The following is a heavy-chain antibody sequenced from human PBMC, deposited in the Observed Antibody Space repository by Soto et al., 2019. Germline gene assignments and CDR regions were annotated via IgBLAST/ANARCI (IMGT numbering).Heavy chain of an antibody. J-gene: IGHJ4*02. V-gene: IGHV1-3*01. CDR2: INAGNGNT. CDR3: ARGVGPFDY. CDR1: GYTFSKYA. D-gene: IGHD3-10*01. Sequence: QVQLVQSGAEVKKPGASVKVSCKASGYTFSKYAMHWVRQAPGQRLEWMGWINAGNGNTKYSQRFQGRVTITRDTSASTAYVELSSLRSEDTAVYYCARGVGPFDYWGQGTLVTVSS.